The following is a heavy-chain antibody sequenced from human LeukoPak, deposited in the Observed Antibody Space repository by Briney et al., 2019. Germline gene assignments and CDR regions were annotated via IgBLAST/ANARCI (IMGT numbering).Heavy chain of an antibody. CDR2: INPNSGGT. Sequence: GASVKVSCKASGYTFTGYYMHWVRQAPGQGVEWMGWINPNSGGTNYAQKFQGRVTMTRDTSISTAYMELSRLRSDDTAVYYCARSPIYSYGFFPGPGWGQGTLVTVSS. D-gene: IGHD5-18*01. V-gene: IGHV1-2*02. CDR3: ARSPIYSYGFFPGPG. CDR1: GYTFTGYY. J-gene: IGHJ4*02.